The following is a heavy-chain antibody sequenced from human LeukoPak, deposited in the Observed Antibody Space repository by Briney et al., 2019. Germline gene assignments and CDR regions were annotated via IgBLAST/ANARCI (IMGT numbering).Heavy chain of an antibody. CDR2: INVKSGAT. Sequence: GASVKVSCKASGYTFIDYYLNWVRQAPGQGPEWMGRINVKSGATDYAQKFQGRVTVTRDTSISTAYMELSSLRSDDTAVYYCARVGRESSTGWLDYWGQGTLVTVSS. CDR1: GYTFIDYY. D-gene: IGHD6-19*01. CDR3: ARVGRESSTGWLDY. J-gene: IGHJ4*02. V-gene: IGHV1-2*06.